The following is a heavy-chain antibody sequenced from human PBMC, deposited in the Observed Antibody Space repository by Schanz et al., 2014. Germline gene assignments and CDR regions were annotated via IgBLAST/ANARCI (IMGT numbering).Heavy chain of an antibody. Sequence: QVQLVQSGAEVRKPGASVKVSCKASAYTFTGYYLHWVRQAPGQGLEWMGWINPGSGDTKYSPKFQGRVTMTRDTSTSTVYMELSSLRSEDTAVYYCARDGVDAAAGGNYWGQGTLVTVSS. V-gene: IGHV1-2*02. CDR3: ARDGVDAAAGGNY. CDR2: INPGSGDT. D-gene: IGHD6-13*01. CDR1: AYTFTGYY. J-gene: IGHJ4*02.